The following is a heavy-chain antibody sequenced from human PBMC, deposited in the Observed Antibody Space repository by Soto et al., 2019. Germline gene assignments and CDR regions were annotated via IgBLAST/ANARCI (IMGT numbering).Heavy chain of an antibody. CDR2: IYNSGST. Sequence: QVQLQESGPGLVKPSETLSLTCTVSGGSVSSGRYYWSWIRQPPGKGLEWIGCIYNSGSTDYNPSLKSRGTISGDTSKWEFSLLLSSVTAADTAVYCCARADTGMFPSIAGMDFWGQATTVTVSS. CDR1: GGSVSSGRYY. D-gene: IGHD5-18*01. V-gene: IGHV4-61*01. CDR3: ARADTGMFPSIAGMDF. J-gene: IGHJ6*02.